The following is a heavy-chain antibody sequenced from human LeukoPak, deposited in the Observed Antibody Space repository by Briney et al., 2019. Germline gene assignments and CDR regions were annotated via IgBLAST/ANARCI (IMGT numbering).Heavy chain of an antibody. CDR3: ARDLADYSDY. CDR1: GLTFSTYS. J-gene: IGHJ4*02. Sequence: GGSLRLSCAASGLTFSTYSMNWVRQAPGKGLEWVSSISTSGTYIYYADSLKGRFTISRDNAKNSLYLQMHSLRAEDTAVYYCARDLADYSDYWGQGTLVTVSS. D-gene: IGHD2-21*01. V-gene: IGHV3-21*01. CDR2: ISTSGTYI.